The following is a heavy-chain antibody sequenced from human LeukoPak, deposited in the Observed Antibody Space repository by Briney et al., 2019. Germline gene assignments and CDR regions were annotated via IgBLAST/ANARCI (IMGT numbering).Heavy chain of an antibody. CDR1: GYTFTSYG. D-gene: IGHD6-6*01. CDR3: ARVIAARPRYYFDY. J-gene: IGHJ4*02. CDR2: ISAYNGNT. Sequence: ASVKVSCKASGYTFTSYGISWVRQAPGQGLEWMGWISAYNGNTNYAQKLQGRVTMTTDTSTSTASMELRSLRSDDTAVYYCARVIAARPRYYFDYWGQGTLVTVSS. V-gene: IGHV1-18*01.